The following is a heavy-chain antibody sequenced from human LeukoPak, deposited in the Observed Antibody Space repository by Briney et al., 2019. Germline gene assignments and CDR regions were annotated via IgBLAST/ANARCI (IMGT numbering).Heavy chain of an antibody. CDR2: INHSGIT. J-gene: IGHJ4*02. CDR1: GGSVSDYY. CDR3: ARGPHHAKVGY. D-gene: IGHD1-14*01. Sequence: TSETLSLTCAVDGGSVSDYYWTWIRQPPGKGLEWIGEINHSGITDYNPSLKSRVTMSIDTSKNQFSLKLSSVTAADTAVYYCARGPHHAKVGYWGQGTLVTVSS. V-gene: IGHV4-34*01.